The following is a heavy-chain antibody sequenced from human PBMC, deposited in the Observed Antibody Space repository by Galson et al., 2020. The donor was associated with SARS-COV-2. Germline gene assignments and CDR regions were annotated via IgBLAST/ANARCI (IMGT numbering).Heavy chain of an antibody. D-gene: IGHD6-19*01. CDR2: ISGSGSTM. J-gene: IGHJ4*02. V-gene: IGHV3-48*03. Sequence: TGGSLRLSCAVSGFPFSNYEMNWVRQAPGEGLEWVSYISGSGSTMSYADSVRGRFTISRDNAKNSLYLQMNSLRAEDTSMYYCAVEISVAGRGRGFWGPGTLVTVSS. CDR3: AVEISVAGRGRGF. CDR1: GFPFSNYE.